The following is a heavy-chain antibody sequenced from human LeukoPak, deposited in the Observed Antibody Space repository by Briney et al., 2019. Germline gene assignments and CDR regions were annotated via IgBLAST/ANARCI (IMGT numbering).Heavy chain of an antibody. V-gene: IGHV4-59*12. CDR2: IFYSGIT. J-gene: IGHJ5*02. CDR3: AGDTSDYRYRFDP. Sequence: SGTLSLTCTVSGGSISSYDWNWIRQAPGKGLEWIAYIFYSGITTYYSSLKSRGTISVDTSTKHFSFLLITVLAADAAAVYCAGDTSDYRYRFDPWGQGTLVTVSS. CDR1: GGSISSYD. D-gene: IGHD3-22*01.